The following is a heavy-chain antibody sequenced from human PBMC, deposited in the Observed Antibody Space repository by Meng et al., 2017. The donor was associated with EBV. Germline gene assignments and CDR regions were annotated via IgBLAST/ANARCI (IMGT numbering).Heavy chain of an antibody. D-gene: IGHD1-26*01. CDR1: GFTFSGYG. Sequence: QGRLGEAGGGVAQPGRSLRLSCAASGFTFSGYGMFWVRQAPGKGPEWVAILPSDGGNTYYSDSVKGRFTISRDNSKKTLYLQMNSLRAEDTAVYYCARDLSGRFDPWGQGTLVTVSS. CDR2: LPSDGGNT. V-gene: IGHV3-30*03. CDR3: ARDLSGRFDP. J-gene: IGHJ5*02.